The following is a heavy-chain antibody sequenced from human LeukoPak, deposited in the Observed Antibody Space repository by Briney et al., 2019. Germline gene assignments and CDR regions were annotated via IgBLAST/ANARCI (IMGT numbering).Heavy chain of an antibody. CDR1: GGTFSSYA. V-gene: IGHV1-69*04. CDR3: ARAPRRQWLVDARKYYFDY. CDR2: IIPILGIA. Sequence: SVKVSCKASGGTFSSYAISWVRQAPGQGLEWMGRIIPILGIANYAQEFQGRVTITADKSTSTAYMELSSLRSEDTAVYYCARAPRRQWLVDARKYYFDYWGQGTLVTVSS. D-gene: IGHD6-19*01. J-gene: IGHJ4*02.